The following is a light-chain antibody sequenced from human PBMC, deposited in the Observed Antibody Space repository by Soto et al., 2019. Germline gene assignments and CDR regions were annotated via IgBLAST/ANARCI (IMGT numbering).Light chain of an antibody. Sequence: EVVMTQSPATLSVAPGERATLSCRASQSVSRNLAWYQQKPGQPPRLLIYGASTRATGIPARLSGSGSGTEFTLTISSLQSEDFAVYYCQQYNNWPPWTFGQGTKVDIK. CDR1: QSVSRN. V-gene: IGKV3-15*01. CDR3: QQYNNWPPWT. J-gene: IGKJ1*01. CDR2: GAS.